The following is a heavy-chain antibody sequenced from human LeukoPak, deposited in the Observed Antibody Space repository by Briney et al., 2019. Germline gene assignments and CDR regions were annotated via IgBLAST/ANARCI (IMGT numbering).Heavy chain of an antibody. D-gene: IGHD3-16*01. V-gene: IGHV4-59*01. CDR1: GGSISSYY. J-gene: IGHJ3*02. CDR3: AREGLPTLGASDAFDI. Sequence: SETLPLTCTVSGGSISSYYWSWIRQTPGKGLEWIGYIHYSGSTNYNPSLKSRVTISLDSSKNQFSLKLTSVTAADTAVYFCAREGLPTLGASDAFDIWGQGTMVTVSS. CDR2: IHYSGST.